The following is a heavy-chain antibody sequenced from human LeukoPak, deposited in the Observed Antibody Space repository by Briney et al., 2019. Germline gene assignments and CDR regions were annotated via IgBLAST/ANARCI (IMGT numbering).Heavy chain of an antibody. CDR2: ISSSGSTI. D-gene: IGHD6-19*01. Sequence: GRSLRLSCAASGFTFSSYEMNWVRQAPGKGLEWVSYISSSGSTIYYADSVKGRFTISRDNAKNSLYLQMNSLRAEDTAVYYCAREGPRIAVARYYFDYWGQGTLVTVSS. J-gene: IGHJ4*02. CDR3: AREGPRIAVARYYFDY. V-gene: IGHV3-48*03. CDR1: GFTFSSYE.